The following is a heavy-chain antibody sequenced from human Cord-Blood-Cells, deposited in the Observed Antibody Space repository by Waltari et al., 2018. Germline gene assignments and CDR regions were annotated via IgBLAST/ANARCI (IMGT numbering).Heavy chain of an antibody. CDR1: GGSFSGYY. CDR3: ARASSLYCSSTSCYDAFDI. D-gene: IGHD2-2*01. CDR2: INHSGST. Sequence: QVQLQQWGAGLLKPSETLSLTCAVYGGSFSGYYWSWISQPPGKGLEWIGEINHSGSTNYNPSLKSRVTISVDTSKNQFSLKLSSVTAADTAVYYCARASSLYCSSTSCYDAFDIWGQGTMVTVSS. J-gene: IGHJ3*02. V-gene: IGHV4-34*01.